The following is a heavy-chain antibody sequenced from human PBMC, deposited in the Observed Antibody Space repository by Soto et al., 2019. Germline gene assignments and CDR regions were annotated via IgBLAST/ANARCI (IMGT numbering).Heavy chain of an antibody. J-gene: IGHJ4*02. CDR1: GYTFTGYY. D-gene: IGHD6-13*01. Sequence: ASVKVSCKASGYTFTGYYMHWVRQAPGQGLEWMGWINPNSGGTNYAQKFQGRVTMTRDTSISTAYMELSRLRSDDTAVYYCAKTQFTYSSSWYGYWGPGTLVTVSS. CDR3: AKTQFTYSSSWYGY. V-gene: IGHV1-2*02. CDR2: INPNSGGT.